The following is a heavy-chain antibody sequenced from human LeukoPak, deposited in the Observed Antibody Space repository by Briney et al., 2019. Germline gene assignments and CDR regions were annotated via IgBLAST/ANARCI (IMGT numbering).Heavy chain of an antibody. V-gene: IGHV1-18*01. CDR3: ARDLSPRVTTVTNNWFDP. CDR1: GYTFTSYG. D-gene: IGHD4-17*01. J-gene: IGHJ5*02. Sequence: ASVKVSCKASGYTFTSYGISWVRQAPGQGLEWMGWISAYNGNTNYAQKLQGRVTMTTDTSTSTAYMELRSLRSDDTAVYYCARDLSPRVTTVTNNWFDPWGQGTLVTASS. CDR2: ISAYNGNT.